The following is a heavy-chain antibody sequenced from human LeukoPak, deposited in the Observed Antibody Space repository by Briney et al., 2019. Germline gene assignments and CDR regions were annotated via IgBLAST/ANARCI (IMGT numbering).Heavy chain of an antibody. J-gene: IGHJ4*02. V-gene: IGHV3-74*01. CDR3: VRLTFYEGRGHYPDH. CDR1: GFTFSRHR. Sequence: GGSLRLSCGASGFTFSRHRMHWVRQAPREAPAWGACISSDGTSAVYADSVRGRFTVSRDNAKSTMFLQMDSLRAEDTAVYYCVRLTFYEGRGHYPDHWGQGTLVTVSS. CDR2: ISSDGTSA. D-gene: IGHD3-22*01.